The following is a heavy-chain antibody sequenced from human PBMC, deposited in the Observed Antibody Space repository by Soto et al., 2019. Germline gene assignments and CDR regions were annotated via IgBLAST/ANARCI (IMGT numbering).Heavy chain of an antibody. V-gene: IGHV5-51*01. J-gene: IGHJ4*02. CDR3: ARSPSSISNPYYFDY. CDR1: GYSFTTYW. Sequence: PGESLKISCKGSGYSFTTYWIGWLRQMPGKGLEWMGIIYPGDSDTRYSPSFQGQVTISADKSISTAYMQWSSLKASDTAIYYCARSPSSISNPYYFDYWGQGALVTVSS. CDR2: IYPGDSDT. D-gene: IGHD6-6*01.